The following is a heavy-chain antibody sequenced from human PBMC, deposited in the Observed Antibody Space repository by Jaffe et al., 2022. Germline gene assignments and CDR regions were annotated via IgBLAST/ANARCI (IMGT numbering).Heavy chain of an antibody. D-gene: IGHD3-16*02. CDR2: IRYDGSNK. V-gene: IGHV3-30*02. CDR1: GFTFSSYG. CDR3: AKDQGYPRLAFDY. J-gene: IGHJ4*02. Sequence: QVQLVESGGGVVQPGGSLRLSCAASGFTFSSYGMHWVRQAPGKGLEWVAFIRYDGSNKYYADSVKGRFTISRDNSKNTLYLQMNSLRAEDTAVYYCAKDQGYPRLAFDYWGQGTLVTVSS.